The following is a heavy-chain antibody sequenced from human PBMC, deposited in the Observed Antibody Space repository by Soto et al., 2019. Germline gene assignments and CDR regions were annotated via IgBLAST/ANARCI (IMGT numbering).Heavy chain of an antibody. D-gene: IGHD1-26*01. J-gene: IGHJ4*02. CDR2: ISGSGGNR. CDR3: ATPGGEEPLDY. Sequence: PGGSLRLSCPASGFSFNTYAMTWVRQAPGKGLEWVSTISGSGGNRYYADSVKGRFTISRDNSKDTLFLQMNSLRAEDTAVYYCATPGGEEPLDYWGQGTLVTVSS. V-gene: IGHV3-23*01. CDR1: GFSFNTYA.